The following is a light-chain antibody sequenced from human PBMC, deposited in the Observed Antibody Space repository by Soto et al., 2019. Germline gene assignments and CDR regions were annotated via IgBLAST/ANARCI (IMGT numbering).Light chain of an antibody. J-gene: IGKJ2*01. CDR1: ETITSNY. V-gene: IGKV3D-20*01. CDR2: DAS. Sequence: VLTQSPATLSLSPGERATLYCGASETITSNYLAWYQRRPGLARRLLIYDASSRATGIPDRFSGSGFGTDFTLTISRVEPGDFAVYYCQQYGISPPTFGQGTKLESK. CDR3: QQYGISPPT.